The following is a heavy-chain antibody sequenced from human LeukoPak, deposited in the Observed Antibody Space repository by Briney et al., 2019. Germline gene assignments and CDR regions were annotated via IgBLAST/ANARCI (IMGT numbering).Heavy chain of an antibody. CDR3: ARDARGGYTYGGLDQ. Sequence: GGFLRLSCAASGFTFSSYSMNWVRQAPGKGLEWVSSISSSSSYIYYADSVKGRFTISRDNAKNSLYLQMNSLRAEDTAVYYCARDARGGYTYGGLDQWGQGTLVTVSS. D-gene: IGHD5-18*01. CDR1: GFTFSSYS. CDR2: ISSSSSYI. V-gene: IGHV3-21*01. J-gene: IGHJ4*02.